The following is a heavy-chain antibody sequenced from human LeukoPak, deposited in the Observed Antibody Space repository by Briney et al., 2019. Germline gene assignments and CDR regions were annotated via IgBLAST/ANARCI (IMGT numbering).Heavy chain of an antibody. CDR3: ARARTAMATALDY. CDR1: GGSISSGDYY. J-gene: IGHJ4*02. V-gene: IGHV4-30-4*01. D-gene: IGHD5-18*01. CDR2: IHYSGST. Sequence: SQTLSLTCTVSGGSISSGDYYWSWIRQPPGKGLEWIGYIHYSGSTYYNPSLKSRVTISVDTSKNQFSLKLSSVTAAGTAVYYCARARTAMATALDYWGQGTLVTVSS.